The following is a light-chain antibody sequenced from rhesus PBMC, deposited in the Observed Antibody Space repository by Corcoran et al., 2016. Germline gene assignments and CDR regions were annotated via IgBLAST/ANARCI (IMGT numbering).Light chain of an antibody. CDR1: QSVSSS. J-gene: IGKJ4*01. Sequence: EIVMTQSPATLSLSPGERVTLSCRASQSVSSSLAWSQQKPGQAPRLLIYGASSRSTGTPDRVRGRGAGTEVTLTISSLEPEDFAVYYCQQYSNWPLTFGGGTKVEIK. V-gene: IGKV3-42*03. CDR2: GAS. CDR3: QQYSNWPLT.